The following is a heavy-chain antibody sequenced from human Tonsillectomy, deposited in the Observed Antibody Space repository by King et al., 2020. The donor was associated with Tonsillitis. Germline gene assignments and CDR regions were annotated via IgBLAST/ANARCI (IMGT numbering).Heavy chain of an antibody. Sequence: VQLVESGGGVVQPGRSLRLSCAASGFNFNDYGFHWVRQVPGKGPEWVAVIWYDGTQKYYADSVKGRFTISRDNSQNTVYLEMNGLRDEDTAVYYCTRRGYSSSWLDIWGQGTLVTVSS. CDR2: IWYDGTQK. CDR3: TRRGYSSSWLDI. CDR1: GFNFNDYG. J-gene: IGHJ3*02. V-gene: IGHV3-33*01. D-gene: IGHD6-13*01.